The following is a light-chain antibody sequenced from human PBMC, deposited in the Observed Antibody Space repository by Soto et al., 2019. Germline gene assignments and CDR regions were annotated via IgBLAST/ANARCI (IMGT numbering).Light chain of an antibody. CDR2: EVS. Sequence: QSALTQPPSVSGSPGQSITISCTGTSSDVGSYNRVSWYQQPPGTVPKLIIYEVSNRPSGVPDRFSGSKSGNTASLTISGLQAEDEADYYCSSFTSFSTLVFGGGTKLTVL. V-gene: IGLV2-18*02. CDR3: SSFTSFSTLV. J-gene: IGLJ2*01. CDR1: SSDVGSYNR.